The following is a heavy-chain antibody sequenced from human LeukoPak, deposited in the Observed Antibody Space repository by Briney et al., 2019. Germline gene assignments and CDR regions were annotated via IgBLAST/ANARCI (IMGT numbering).Heavy chain of an antibody. D-gene: IGHD2-21*02. Sequence: PSETLSLTCAVYGGSFSGYYWSWIRQPPGKGLEWIGEINHSGSTNYNPSLKSRVTISVDTSKNQFSLKLSSVTAADTAVYYCARGLFVVVTAIFDYWGQGTLVTVSS. J-gene: IGHJ4*02. V-gene: IGHV4-34*01. CDR3: ARGLFVVVTAIFDY. CDR2: INHSGST. CDR1: GGSFSGYY.